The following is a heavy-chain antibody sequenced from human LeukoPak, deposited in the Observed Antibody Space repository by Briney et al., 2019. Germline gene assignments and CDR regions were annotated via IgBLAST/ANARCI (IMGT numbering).Heavy chain of an antibody. Sequence: PGGSLRLSCAASEFTVRSNYMNWVRQAPGKGLEWVSAIHSGGSTYYADSVKGRFTISRDNSKNTLYLQMNSLRAEDTAVYYCARVGGSSWQDYYYYGMDVWGQGTTVTVSS. J-gene: IGHJ6*02. D-gene: IGHD6-13*01. V-gene: IGHV3-66*01. CDR1: EFTVRSNY. CDR3: ARVGGSSWQDYYYYGMDV. CDR2: IHSGGST.